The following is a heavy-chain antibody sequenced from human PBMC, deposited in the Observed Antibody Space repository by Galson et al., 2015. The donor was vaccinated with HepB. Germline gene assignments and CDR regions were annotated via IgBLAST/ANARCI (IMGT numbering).Heavy chain of an antibody. CDR1: GGSFSTYY. CDR2: INHNGST. V-gene: IGHV4-34*01. CDR3: ARAVYYDFWNGFGP. D-gene: IGHD3-3*01. Sequence: ETLSLTCGVYGGSFSTYYWSWIRQPPGKGLEWIGEINHNGSTNYNPSLKSRVSISIDTSKNRFSLKLSFVTAADTAVYYCARAVYYDFWNGFGPWGQGTLVTVSS. J-gene: IGHJ5*02.